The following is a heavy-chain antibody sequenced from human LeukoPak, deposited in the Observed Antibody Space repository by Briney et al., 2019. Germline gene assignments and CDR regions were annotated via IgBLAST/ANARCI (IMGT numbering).Heavy chain of an antibody. J-gene: IGHJ4*02. CDR2: ISGSGGST. CDR3: AKGRDGYNPSYFDY. V-gene: IGHV3-23*01. Sequence: GGSLRLPCAASGFTFSNYAMSWVRQAPGKGLEWVSAISGSGGSTFYADSVKGRFTISRDNSKNTLYLQMNSLRAEDTAVYYCAKGRDGYNPSYFDYWGQGTLVTVSS. D-gene: IGHD5-24*01. CDR1: GFTFSNYA.